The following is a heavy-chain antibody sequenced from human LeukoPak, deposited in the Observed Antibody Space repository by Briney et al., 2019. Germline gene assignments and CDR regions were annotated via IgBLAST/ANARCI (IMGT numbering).Heavy chain of an antibody. CDR1: GFTFSSYG. Sequence: GGSLRLSCAASGFTFSSYGMHWVRQAPGKGLEWVAFIRHDGSNKYYADSVKGRFTISRDNSKNTLYLQMNSLRAEDTAVYYCAKAAPDYYDSSGYSYYFDYWGQGTLVTVSS. D-gene: IGHD3-22*01. V-gene: IGHV3-30*02. CDR2: IRHDGSNK. CDR3: AKAAPDYYDSSGYSYYFDY. J-gene: IGHJ4*02.